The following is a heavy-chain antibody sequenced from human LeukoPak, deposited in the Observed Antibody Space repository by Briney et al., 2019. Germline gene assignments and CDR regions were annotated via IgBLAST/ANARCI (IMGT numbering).Heavy chain of an antibody. CDR1: GYTFTSYD. CDR3: ARGLGDYYDTSDYYYAVPAH. CDR2: MNPNSGNT. J-gene: IGHJ4*02. Sequence: ASVKVSCKASGYTFTSYDINWVRQATGQGLEWMGWMNPNSGNTAYAQKFQGRVAMTRDTSINTAYMELSSLRSEDTAVYYCARGLGDYYDTSDYYYAVPAHWGQGTLVTVSS. D-gene: IGHD3-22*01. V-gene: IGHV1-8*01.